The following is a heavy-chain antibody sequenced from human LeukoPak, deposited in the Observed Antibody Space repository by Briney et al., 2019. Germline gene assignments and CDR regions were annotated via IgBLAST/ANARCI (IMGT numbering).Heavy chain of an antibody. V-gene: IGHV3-21*01. J-gene: IGHJ4*02. CDR3: ARDSGLYYYGSGSYAGPPIPFDY. D-gene: IGHD3-10*01. CDR2: IISSSSYI. Sequence: GGSLRLSCAASGVTFSSDSMNWVRQAPGEGRGWVSSIISSSSYIYYADSVKGRFTISRDKAKNSLYLQMNSLRAEDTAVYHCARDSGLYYYGSGSYAGPPIPFDYWGQGTLVTVSS. CDR1: GVTFSSDS.